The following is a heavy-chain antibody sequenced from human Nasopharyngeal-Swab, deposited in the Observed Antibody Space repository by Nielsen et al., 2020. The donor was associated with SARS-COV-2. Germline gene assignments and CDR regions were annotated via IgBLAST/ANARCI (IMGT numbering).Heavy chain of an antibody. J-gene: IGHJ4*02. CDR3: ARESPHDYVWGSYRYTLSFDY. Sequence: WVRQAPGQGLEWMGRINPNSGGTNYAQKFQGRVTMTRDTSISTAHMELSRLRSDDTAVYYCARESPHDYVWGSYRYTLSFDYWGQGTLVTVSS. V-gene: IGHV1-2*06. D-gene: IGHD3-16*02. CDR2: INPNSGGT.